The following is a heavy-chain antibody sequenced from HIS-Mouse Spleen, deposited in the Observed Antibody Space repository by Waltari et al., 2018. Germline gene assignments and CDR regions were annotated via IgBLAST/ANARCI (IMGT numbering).Heavy chain of an antibody. J-gene: IGHJ2*01. CDR3: AREIPYSSSWYDWYFDL. D-gene: IGHD6-13*01. V-gene: IGHV4-39*07. Sequence: QLQLQESGPGLVKPSETLSLTCTVSGGSISISSYYLGWIRQPPGKGLEWIGSIYYGGSTYYNPSLKSRVPISVDTSKNQFSLKLSSVTAADTAVYYCAREIPYSSSWYDWYFDLWGRGTLVTVSS. CDR1: GGSISISSYY. CDR2: IYYGGST.